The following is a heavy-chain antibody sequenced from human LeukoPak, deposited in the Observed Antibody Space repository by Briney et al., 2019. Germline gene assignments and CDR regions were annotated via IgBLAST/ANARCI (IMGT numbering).Heavy chain of an antibody. CDR3: ARSSGSYSVFDY. V-gene: IGHV1-69*13. CDR1: GGTFSSYA. J-gene: IGHJ4*02. Sequence: SVKVSCKASGGTFSSYAISWVRQAPGQGLEWMGGIIPIFGTANCAQKFQGRVTITADESTSTAYMELSSLRSEDTAVYYCARSSGSYSVFDYWGQGTLVTVSS. CDR2: IIPIFGTA. D-gene: IGHD1-26*01.